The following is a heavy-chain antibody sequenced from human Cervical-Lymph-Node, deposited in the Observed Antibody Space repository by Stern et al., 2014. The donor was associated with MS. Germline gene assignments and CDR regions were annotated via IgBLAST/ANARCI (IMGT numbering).Heavy chain of an antibody. V-gene: IGHV1-69*06. CDR2: IIPMLGRT. CDR3: ARDQGDYGSGSENSWFDP. CDR1: RDTFSHYA. Sequence: QVQLVQSGAEVKKPGSSVKVSCKASRDTFSHYALSWVRQAPGQGLEWMGGIIPMLGRTSYAQNFQDRVTIIADISTNIVYMELSSLKSEDTALYFCARDQGDYGSGSENSWFDPWGQGTLVTVSS. J-gene: IGHJ5*02. D-gene: IGHD3-10*01.